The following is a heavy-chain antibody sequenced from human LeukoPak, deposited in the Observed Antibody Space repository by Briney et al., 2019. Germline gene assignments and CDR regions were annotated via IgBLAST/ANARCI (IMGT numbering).Heavy chain of an antibody. Sequence: PGGSLRLSCAASGFTFSTYWMSWVRQAPGKGLEWVANINQDGSQKYYVDSVKGRFTISRDNAKNSLYLQMNSLRAEDTAVYYCARENSLKTIVVVPAGFTAFLGYWGQGTLVTVSS. CDR1: GFTFSTYW. V-gene: IGHV3-7*01. CDR3: ARENSLKTIVVVPAGFTAFLGY. CDR2: INQDGSQK. J-gene: IGHJ4*02. D-gene: IGHD2-2*01.